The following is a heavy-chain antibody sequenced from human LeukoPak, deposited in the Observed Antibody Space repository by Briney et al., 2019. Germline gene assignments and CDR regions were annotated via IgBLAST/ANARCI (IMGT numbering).Heavy chain of an antibody. CDR1: GFTFSNAW. J-gene: IGHJ4*02. D-gene: IGHD3-22*01. CDR3: TTDWFDFYYGRSGYYDY. V-gene: IGHV3-15*01. Sequence: GGSLRLSCAASGFTFSNAWMSWVRQAPGKGLEWVGRIKSKTDGGTSDYAAHVKGRFTISRDDSKNTLYLQMNSLNTEDTSVYYRTTDWFDFYYGRSGYYDYWGQGTLVTVSS. CDR2: IKSKTDGGTS.